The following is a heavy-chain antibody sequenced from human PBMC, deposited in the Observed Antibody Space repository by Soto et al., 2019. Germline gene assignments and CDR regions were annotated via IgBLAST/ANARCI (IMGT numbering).Heavy chain of an antibody. J-gene: IGHJ4*02. CDR2: IDSRGRTL. Sequence: LRLSCAASGFTFTDYSMSWIRQAPGKGLEWLAFIDSRGRTLSYADSVKGRFTISRDNAKNSLYLQMHSLRADDTAVYYCARQAARNYIGSWGQGDVVTVSS. D-gene: IGHD6-6*01. CDR3: ARQAARNYIGS. CDR1: GFTFTDYS. V-gene: IGHV3-11*01.